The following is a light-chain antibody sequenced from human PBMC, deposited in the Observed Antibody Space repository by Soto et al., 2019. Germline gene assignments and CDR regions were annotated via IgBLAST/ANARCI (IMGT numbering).Light chain of an antibody. CDR3: QESYSTLGN. CDR2: AAS. CDR1: QSIGNL. Sequence: DIQMTQSPSSLSASIGDRVSITCRAGQSIGNLLHWYQQRPGRAPNLLIYAASNLQSGVPSRFSGSRSGTNFTLTINNFQAVDFASYYCQESYSTLGNFGQVT. J-gene: IGKJ2*01. V-gene: IGKV1-39*01.